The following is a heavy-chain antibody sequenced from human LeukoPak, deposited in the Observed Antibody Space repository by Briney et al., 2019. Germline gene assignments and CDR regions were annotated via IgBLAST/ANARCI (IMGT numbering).Heavy chain of an antibody. CDR2: ISGSGGST. D-gene: IGHD3-16*02. Sequence: GGSLRLSCAASGFTFSSYAMSWVRQAPGKGLEWVSAISGSGGSTYYADSVKGRFTISRDNSKNTLYLQMNSLRAEDTAVYYCAKFSDYVWGSYRRDFDYWGQGTLVTVSS. J-gene: IGHJ4*02. V-gene: IGHV3-23*01. CDR3: AKFSDYVWGSYRRDFDY. CDR1: GFTFSSYA.